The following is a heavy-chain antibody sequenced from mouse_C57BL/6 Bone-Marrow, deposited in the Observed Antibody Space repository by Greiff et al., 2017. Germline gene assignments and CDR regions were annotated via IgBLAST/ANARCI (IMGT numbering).Heavy chain of an antibody. J-gene: IGHJ4*01. CDR2: IHSNSGST. CDR1: GYTFTSYW. D-gene: IGHD1-2*01. CDR3: ARRYGHYAMDY. V-gene: IGHV1-64*01. Sequence: VQLQQPGAELVKPGASVKLSCKASGYTFTSYWMHWVKQRPGQGLEWIGMIHSNSGSTNYNEKFKSKATLTVDKSSSTAYMQLSSLTSEDSAVYYCARRYGHYAMDYWGQGTSVTVSS.